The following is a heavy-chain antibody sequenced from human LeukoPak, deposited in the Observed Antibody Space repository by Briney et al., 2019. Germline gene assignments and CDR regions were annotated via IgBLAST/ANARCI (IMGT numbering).Heavy chain of an antibody. J-gene: IGHJ4*02. Sequence: PSETLSLTCTVSGDSISNTRYHWGWIRQPPGKGLEWTGSIYYSGATYYNPSLKSRVTISVDTSRNHFSLKLSSVTAADTAVYHCAREIVSSVESWGQGSLVTVSS. CDR3: AREIVSSVES. CDR1: GDSISNTRYH. D-gene: IGHD6-6*01. CDR2: IYYSGAT. V-gene: IGHV4-39*02.